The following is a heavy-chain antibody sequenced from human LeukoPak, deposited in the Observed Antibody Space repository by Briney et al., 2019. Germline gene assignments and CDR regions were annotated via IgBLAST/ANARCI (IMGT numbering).Heavy chain of an antibody. CDR1: GGTFSSYV. Sequence: SVKVSCKASGGTFSSYVISWVRQAPGQGLEWMGRIIPILGIANYAQKFQGRVTITADKSTSTAYMELSSLRSEDTAVYYCARGRFWGDYYYYYMDVWGKGTTVTVSS. D-gene: IGHD3-16*01. J-gene: IGHJ6*03. CDR3: ARGRFWGDYYYYYMDV. CDR2: IIPILGIA. V-gene: IGHV1-69*04.